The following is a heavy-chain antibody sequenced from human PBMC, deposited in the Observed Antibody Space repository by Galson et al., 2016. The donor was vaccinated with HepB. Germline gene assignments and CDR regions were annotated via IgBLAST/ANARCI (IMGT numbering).Heavy chain of an antibody. J-gene: IGHJ6*02. CDR1: GFIFSTYA. V-gene: IGHV3-30-3*01. D-gene: IGHD2-2*01. CDR2: ISYDGSNE. CDR3: ARDSLCSSTSCYGYTPYYYYYAMDV. Sequence: SLRLSCAASGFIFSTYAMHWVRQAPGKGLEWVAIISYDGSNEYYADSVKGRFTISRDNSKNTLYLQMNSLRAEDTAVYYCARDSLCSSTSCYGYTPYYYYYAMDVWGQGATVTVSS.